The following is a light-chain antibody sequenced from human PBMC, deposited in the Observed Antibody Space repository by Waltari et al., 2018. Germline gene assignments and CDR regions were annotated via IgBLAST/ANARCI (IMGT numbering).Light chain of an antibody. J-gene: IGKJ2*02. V-gene: IGKV4-1*01. CDR1: QIVLSRTNSNNY. CDR3: QQYYTTPCT. Sequence: DIVLTQSPDSLALSLGERATISCRSSQIVLSRTNSNNYLAWYQQRPGQPPKLLFYWASTRVSGVPDRFEGSGSGTDFTHTISSLQAEDLAVYYCQQYYTTPCTFGQGTRLEIK. CDR2: WAS.